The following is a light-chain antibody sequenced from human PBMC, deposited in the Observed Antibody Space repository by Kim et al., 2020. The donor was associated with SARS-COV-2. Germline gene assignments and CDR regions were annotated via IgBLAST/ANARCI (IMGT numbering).Light chain of an antibody. CDR2: RAE. CDR1: SGPLSPRCC. J-gene: IGLJ1*01. V-gene: IGLV8-61*01. Sequence: TVTPTCGSSSGPLSPRCCPRWCTQTPDHGPRTLTSRAEALSVGVPVRSSGSILGNKAALTITGAQADDECDYYCVLYMGSGIYVFGPGTKVTVL. CDR3: VLYMGSGIYV.